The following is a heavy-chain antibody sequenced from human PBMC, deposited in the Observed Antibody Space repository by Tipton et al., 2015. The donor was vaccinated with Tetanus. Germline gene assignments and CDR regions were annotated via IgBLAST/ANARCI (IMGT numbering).Heavy chain of an antibody. J-gene: IGHJ4*02. Sequence: TLSLTCTISGGSVRGGDYQWNWIRQTPGKGLEWLANISYSGRTHSNSSLKSRITISQDKSKNQFSLRLTSVTAADTAVYYCVRANYEFPKKGPFDFWGPGSLVIFSS. V-gene: IGHV4-61*08. D-gene: IGHD3-3*01. CDR1: GGSVRGGDYQ. CDR2: ISYSGRT. CDR3: VRANYEFPKKGPFDF.